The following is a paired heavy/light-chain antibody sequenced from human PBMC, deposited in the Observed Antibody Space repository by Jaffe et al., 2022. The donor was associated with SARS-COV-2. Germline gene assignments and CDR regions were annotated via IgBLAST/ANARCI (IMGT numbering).Light chain of an antibody. V-gene: IGKV1-39*01. CDR3: QQSYSAPLT. Sequence: DIQMTQSPSSLSASVGDRITITCRASHNIASHLNWYQQRAGKVPNVLIYAASSLQTGVPSRFSGSGSGLEFTLTISSLQPEDFATYYCQQSYSAPLTFGGGTRVDI. J-gene: IGKJ4*01. CDR1: HNIASH. CDR2: AAS.
Heavy chain of an antibody. CDR2: IYTSGST. CDR1: GGSIRSGSYY. V-gene: IGHV4-61*02. CDR3: VREPGDVSTWFFDS. Sequence: QVQLQESGPGLVKPSQTLSLTCTVSGGSIRSGSYYWTWIRQPAGGALEWLGRIYTSGSTDYNPSLKSRLTISVDTSKNQFSLHLTSVTAADTAVYFCVREPGDVSTWFFDSWGRGTLVTVSS. D-gene: IGHD1-1*01. J-gene: IGHJ4*02.